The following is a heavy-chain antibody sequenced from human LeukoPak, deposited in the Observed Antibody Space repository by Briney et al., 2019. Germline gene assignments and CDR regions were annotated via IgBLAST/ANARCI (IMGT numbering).Heavy chain of an antibody. J-gene: IGHJ3*02. Sequence: SVKVSCKASGGTFSSYAISWVRQAPGQGLEWMGGIIPIFGTANYAQKFQGRVTITADESTSTAYMELSSLRSEDTAVYYCGLPGKYCISTSCYTEGAFDIWGQGTMVTVSS. V-gene: IGHV1-69*01. CDR2: IIPIFGTA. CDR1: GGTFSSYA. D-gene: IGHD2-2*02. CDR3: GLPGKYCISTSCYTEGAFDI.